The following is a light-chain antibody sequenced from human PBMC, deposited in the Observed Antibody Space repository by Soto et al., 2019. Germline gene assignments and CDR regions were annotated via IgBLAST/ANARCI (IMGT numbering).Light chain of an antibody. CDR1: NSDIGAYNS. V-gene: IGLV2-14*01. J-gene: IGLJ1*01. CDR2: EVS. Sequence: QSVLTQPASVSGSPGQSITISCTGTNSDIGAYNSVSRYQQHPGKAPKLIIFEVSHRPSGVSNRFSGSKSGNTASLTISGLQAEDEADYYCRSDTIGTTFGNVFGTGTKVTVL. CDR3: RSDTIGTTFGNV.